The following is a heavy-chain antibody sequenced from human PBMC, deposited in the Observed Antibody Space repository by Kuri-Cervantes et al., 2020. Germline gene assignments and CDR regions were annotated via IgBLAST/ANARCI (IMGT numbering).Heavy chain of an antibody. D-gene: IGHD6-13*01. Sequence: GESLKISCAASGFTFSSYWMSWVRQAPGKGLEWVSSISSSSSYIYYADSVKGRFTISRDNSKNTLYLQMNSPRAEDTAVYYCAKDQYSSTINWFDPWGQGTLVTVSS. J-gene: IGHJ5*02. CDR2: ISSSSSYI. CDR3: AKDQYSSTINWFDP. V-gene: IGHV3-21*01. CDR1: GFTFSSYW.